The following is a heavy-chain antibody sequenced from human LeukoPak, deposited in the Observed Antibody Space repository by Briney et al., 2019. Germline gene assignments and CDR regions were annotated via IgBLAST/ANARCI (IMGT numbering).Heavy chain of an antibody. J-gene: IGHJ6*03. V-gene: IGHV3-23*01. Sequence: GGSLRLSCAVSRFTFSSYGMSWVRQAPGKGLEWVSSISGSGGTTYYADSVKGRFTISRDNAKNSLYLQMNSLRAEDTAVYYCARDNRWFGELSTYYYYMDVWGKGTTVTVSS. CDR3: ARDNRWFGELSTYYYYMDV. D-gene: IGHD3-10*01. CDR2: ISGSGGTT. CDR1: RFTFSSYG.